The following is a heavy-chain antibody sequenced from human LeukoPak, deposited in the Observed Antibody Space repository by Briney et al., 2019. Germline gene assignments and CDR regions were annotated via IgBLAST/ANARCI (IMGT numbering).Heavy chain of an antibody. CDR3: VSSSTPIPYYYYYMDV. D-gene: IGHD6-6*01. CDR1: GFTVSSNY. CDR2: ISGSGGST. V-gene: IGHV3-23*01. Sequence: GGSLRLSCAASGFTVSSNYMSWVRQAPGKGLEWVSAISGSGGSTYYADSVKGRFTISRDNSKNTLYLQMNSLRAEDTAVYYCVSSSTPIPYYYYYMDVWGKGTTVTVSS. J-gene: IGHJ6*03.